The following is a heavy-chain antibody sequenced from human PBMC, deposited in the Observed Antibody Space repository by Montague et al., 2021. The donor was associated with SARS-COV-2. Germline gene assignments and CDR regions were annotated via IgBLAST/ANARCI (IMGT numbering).Heavy chain of an antibody. D-gene: IGHD3-3*01. V-gene: IGHV4-34*11. J-gene: IGHJ4*02. Sequence: SETLSLTCAVYGGPFSGHYWSWIRQTPGKGLEWIGYIYYSGNTYYNPSLKSRATISVETSKNQFSLSLTSVTAADTAVYYCARGPFWSAAPDYWGQGILVTVSS. CDR2: IYYSGNT. CDR3: ARGPFWSAAPDY. CDR1: GGPFSGHY.